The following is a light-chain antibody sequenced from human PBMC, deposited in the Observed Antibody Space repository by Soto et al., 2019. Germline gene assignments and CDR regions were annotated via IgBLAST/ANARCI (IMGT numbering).Light chain of an antibody. J-gene: IGKJ5*01. V-gene: IGKV3-11*01. CDR1: QSIHTS. Sequence: EVVLTQSPATLSVSPGERATLSCRASQSIHTSLAWYQQKSGKPPRLVIYDSTLRANGVPDRFGGSRSGTEFTLTINSLEPEDFAVYYCQQRNAWPPITFGQGTRLEIK. CDR2: DST. CDR3: QQRNAWPPIT.